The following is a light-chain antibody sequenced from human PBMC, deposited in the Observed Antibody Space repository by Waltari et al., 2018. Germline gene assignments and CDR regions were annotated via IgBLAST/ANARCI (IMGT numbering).Light chain of an antibody. CDR2: WAS. J-gene: IGKJ1*01. CDR1: QNILYNSNNKNY. Sequence: DIVLTQSPDSLPVSLGERATINCKSNQNILYNSNNKNYLAWYQQKPGQPPKLLIYWASTRESGVPDRFSGSGSGTDFTLTISSLQAEDVAVYYCQQYFGTPWTFGQGTKVEIK. CDR3: QQYFGTPWT. V-gene: IGKV4-1*01.